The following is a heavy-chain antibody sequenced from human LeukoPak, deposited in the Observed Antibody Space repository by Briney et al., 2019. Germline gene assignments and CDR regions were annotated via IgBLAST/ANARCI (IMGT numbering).Heavy chain of an antibody. CDR1: GGSFSGYY. CDR2: INHSGST. CDR3: ARRGRYSYGLFDY. J-gene: IGHJ4*02. V-gene: IGHV4-34*01. Sequence: SETLSLTCAVYGGSFSGYYWSWIRQPPGKGLEWMGEINHSGSTNYNPSLKSRVTISVDTSKNQFSLKLSSVTAADTAVYYCARRGRYSYGLFDYWGQGTLVTVSS. D-gene: IGHD5-18*01.